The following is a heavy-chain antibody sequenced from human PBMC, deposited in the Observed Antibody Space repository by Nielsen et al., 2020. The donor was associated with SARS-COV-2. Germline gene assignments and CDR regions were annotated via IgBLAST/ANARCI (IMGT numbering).Heavy chain of an antibody. CDR2: IYPGDSDT. Sequence: GGSLRLSCKGSGYSFTSYWIGWVRQMPGKGLEWMGIIYPGDSDTRYSPSFQGHVTISADKSISTAYLQWSSLKASDTAMYYCAGGYSYGYGAFDIWGQGTMVTVSS. CDR1: GYSFTSYW. CDR3: AGGYSYGYGAFDI. V-gene: IGHV5-51*01. J-gene: IGHJ3*02. D-gene: IGHD5-18*01.